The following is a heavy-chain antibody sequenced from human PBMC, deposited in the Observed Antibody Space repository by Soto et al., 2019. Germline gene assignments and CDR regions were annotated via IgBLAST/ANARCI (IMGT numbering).Heavy chain of an antibody. D-gene: IGHD3-16*01. Sequence: QVQLQESGPGLVKPSQTLSLTCTVSGGSISSGGYYWSWIRQHPGKGLEWIGYVYYSGSTYYNPSLKSRVTISVDTSKNQFSLKLSSVTAADTAVYYCARGIGSPPSSPFYYYYGMDVWGQGTTVTVSS. CDR1: GGSISSGGYY. CDR2: VYYSGST. CDR3: ARGIGSPPSSPFYYYYGMDV. V-gene: IGHV4-31*03. J-gene: IGHJ6*02.